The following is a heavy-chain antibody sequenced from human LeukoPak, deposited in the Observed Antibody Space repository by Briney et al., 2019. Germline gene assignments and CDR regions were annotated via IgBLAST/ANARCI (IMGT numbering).Heavy chain of an antibody. J-gene: IGHJ2*01. Sequence: SVKVSCKASGGTFSSYAISWVRQAPGQGLEWMGGIIPIFGTANYAQEFQGRVTITADKSTSTAYMELGSLRSEDTAVYYCVLGNIYWYFDLWGRGTLVTVSS. CDR1: GGTFSSYA. CDR3: VLGNIYWYFDL. V-gene: IGHV1-69*06. CDR2: IIPIFGTA. D-gene: IGHD2/OR15-2a*01.